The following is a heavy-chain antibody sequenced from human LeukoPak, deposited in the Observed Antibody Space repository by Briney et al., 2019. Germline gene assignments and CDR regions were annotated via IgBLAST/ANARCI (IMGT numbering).Heavy chain of an antibody. J-gene: IGHJ3*02. Sequence: GASVKVSCKASGYTFTSYGISWVRQAPGQGLEWMGWISAYNGNTNYAQKFQGRVTMTRDTSITTAYMELSRLKSDDTAIYFCARAHRGSSSSDPLGGFDIWGQGTKVTVSS. V-gene: IGHV1-18*01. CDR2: ISAYNGNT. CDR1: GYTFTSYG. CDR3: ARAHRGSSSSDPLGGFDI. D-gene: IGHD6-6*01.